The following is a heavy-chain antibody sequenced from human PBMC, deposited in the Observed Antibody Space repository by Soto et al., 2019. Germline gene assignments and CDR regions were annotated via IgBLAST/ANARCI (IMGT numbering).Heavy chain of an antibody. CDR1: GYSFTSYW. V-gene: IGHV5-10-1*01. CDR2: IDPSDSYT. D-gene: IGHD6-13*01. J-gene: IGHJ6*02. Sequence: GESLKISCKGSGYSFTSYWISWVRQMPGKGLEWMGRIDPSDSYTNYSPSFQGHVTISADKSISTAYLQWSSLKASDTAMYYCARDPSSWLVYYYGMDVWGQGTTVTVSS. CDR3: ARDPSSWLVYYYGMDV.